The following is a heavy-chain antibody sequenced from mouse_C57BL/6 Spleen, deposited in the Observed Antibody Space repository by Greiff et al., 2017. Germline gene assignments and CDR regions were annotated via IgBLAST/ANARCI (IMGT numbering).Heavy chain of an antibody. D-gene: IGHD2-13*01. CDR3: ARPASVTGFAY. J-gene: IGHJ3*01. CDR2: IYPGDGDT. V-gene: IGHV1-82*01. CDR1: GYAFSSSW. Sequence: VQLQQSGAELVRPGASVTLSCKASGYAFSSSWMNWVKQRPGKGLEWIGRIYPGDGDTNYNGKFKGKATLTADKSSSTAYMQLSSLTSEDSAVYFCARPASVTGFAYWGQGTLVTVSA.